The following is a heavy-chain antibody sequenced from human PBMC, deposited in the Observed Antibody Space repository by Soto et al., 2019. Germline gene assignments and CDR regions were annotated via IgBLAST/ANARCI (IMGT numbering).Heavy chain of an antibody. CDR1: GVSVSSGDYF. CDR2: IYYSGST. D-gene: IGHD3-10*01. CDR3: ARSPNYYSYGFEV. Sequence: PSETLSLTCTVSGVSVSSGDYFWSWLRQSPGKRLEWIAYIYYSGSTNYNPSLKSRATISVDTSKSQVSLTLTSMTAADAALYYCARSPNYYSYGFEVWGQGPAVTVSS. J-gene: IGHJ6*02. V-gene: IGHV4-61*08.